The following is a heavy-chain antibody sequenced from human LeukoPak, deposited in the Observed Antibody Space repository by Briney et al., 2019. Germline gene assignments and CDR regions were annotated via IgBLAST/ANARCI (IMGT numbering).Heavy chain of an antibody. CDR2: IYYSGST. CDR3: ARAVVPAAMVSFGI. D-gene: IGHD2-2*01. Sequence: PSETLSLTCTVSGGSISSYYWSWIRQPPGKGLEWIGYIYYSGSTNYSPSLKSRVTISVDTSKNQFSLKLSSVTAADTAVYYCARAVVPAAMVSFGIWGQGTMVTVSS. J-gene: IGHJ3*02. V-gene: IGHV4-59*13. CDR1: GGSISSYY.